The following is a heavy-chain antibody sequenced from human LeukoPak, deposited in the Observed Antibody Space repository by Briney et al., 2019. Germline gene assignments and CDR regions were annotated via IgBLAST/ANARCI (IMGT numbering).Heavy chain of an antibody. CDR3: AKEPRARSPFDY. V-gene: IGHV3-74*01. CDR1: GFTFSSYW. CDR2: ISTDGSST. J-gene: IGHJ4*02. Sequence: PGGSLRLSCAGSGFTFSSYWMHWVRQAPGKGLVWVSRISTDGSSTSYADSVKGRFSISRDNAKNSLYLQMNSLRAEDTAVYYCAKEPRARSPFDYWGQGTLVTVSS.